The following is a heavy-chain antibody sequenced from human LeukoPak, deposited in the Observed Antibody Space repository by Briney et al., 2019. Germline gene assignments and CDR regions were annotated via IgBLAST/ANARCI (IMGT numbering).Heavy chain of an antibody. V-gene: IGHV3-7*04. CDR3: ARGRGLDY. J-gene: IGHJ4*02. CDR1: GFSFSSYW. D-gene: IGHD3-10*01. CDR2: IKQDGSEK. Sequence: PGGSLRLSCAASGFSFSSYWMSWVRQPPGKGLEWVANIKQDGSEKLYVDSVKGRFTISRDNAENSVYLQVNSLRAEDTAVYYCARGRGLDYWGQGTLVTVSS.